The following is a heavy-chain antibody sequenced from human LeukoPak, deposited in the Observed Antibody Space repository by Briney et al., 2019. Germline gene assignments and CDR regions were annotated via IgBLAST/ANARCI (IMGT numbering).Heavy chain of an antibody. J-gene: IGHJ3*02. CDR1: GFTFGSYW. Sequence: GGSLRLSCAASGFTFGSYWMHWVRQAPGKGLVWVSRINTDGSTTNYADSVKGRFTISRDNAKNTLYLQMNSLRAEDTAVYYCTRGSDDYGDYVQIDIWGQGTMVTVSS. CDR3: TRGSDDYGDYVQIDI. V-gene: IGHV3-74*01. D-gene: IGHD4-17*01. CDR2: INTDGSTT.